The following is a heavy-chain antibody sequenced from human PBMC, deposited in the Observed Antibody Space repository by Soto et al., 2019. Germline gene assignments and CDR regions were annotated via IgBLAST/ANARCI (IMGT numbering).Heavy chain of an antibody. CDR2: IIPIFGTA. CDR3: AGSLITGATVFGFDL. CDR1: GGTFSSYA. V-gene: IGHV1-69*12. D-gene: IGHD1-7*01. Sequence: QVQLVQSGAEVKKPGSSVKVSCKAAGGTFSSYAISWLRQAPGQGLEWMGGIIPIFGTANYAQKFQGRVTITADESDSTAYMELSCLRSEEKGVYYCAGSLITGATVFGFDLWGKGTLVTVPS. J-gene: IGHJ5*02.